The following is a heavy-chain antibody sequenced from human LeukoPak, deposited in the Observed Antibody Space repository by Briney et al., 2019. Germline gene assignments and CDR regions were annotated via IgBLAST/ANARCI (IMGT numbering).Heavy chain of an antibody. Sequence: ASVKVSCKASGYTFISYAISWVRQAPGQGLEWMGGIIPIFGTANYAQMFQGRVTITADESTSTAYMELSSLRSEDTAVYYCARGGGSGYDTFDYWGQGTLVTVSS. CDR1: GYTFISYA. V-gene: IGHV1-69*13. CDR3: ARGGGSGYDTFDY. CDR2: IIPIFGTA. J-gene: IGHJ4*02. D-gene: IGHD5-12*01.